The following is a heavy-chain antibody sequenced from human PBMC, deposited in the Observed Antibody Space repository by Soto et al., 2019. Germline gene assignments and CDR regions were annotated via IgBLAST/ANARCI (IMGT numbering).Heavy chain of an antibody. J-gene: IGHJ6*02. CDR3: TRDLDIGNRGYGQSNV. V-gene: IGHV4-59*01. Sequence: PSETLSLTCTISGGAISSYYWSWIRQTPGKGLEWIGYVYFSGSTNYNPSLKSRVLISIDPSRNQFSLNLNSVTAADTAVYYCTRDLDIGNRGYGQSNVWGQGKRVTVSS. CDR2: VYFSGST. CDR1: GGAISSYY. D-gene: IGHD5-12*01.